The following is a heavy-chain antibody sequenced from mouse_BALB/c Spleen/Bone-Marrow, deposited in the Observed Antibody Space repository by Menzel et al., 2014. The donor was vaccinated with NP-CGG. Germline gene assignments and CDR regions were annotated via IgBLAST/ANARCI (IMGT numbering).Heavy chain of an antibody. CDR2: INPYNDVT. D-gene: IGHD1-1*01. J-gene: IGHJ4*01. CDR3: ATLYDSYAMDY. Sequence: VQLQQSGPELVKPGASMKISCKASGYSFTGYTMNWVKQSHGKNLEWIGLINPYNDVTIYNQKFKGKATLTVDKSSSTAYMELLSLTSGDSAVYYCATLYDSYAMDYWGQGTSVTVSS. CDR1: GYSFTGYT. V-gene: IGHV1-37*01.